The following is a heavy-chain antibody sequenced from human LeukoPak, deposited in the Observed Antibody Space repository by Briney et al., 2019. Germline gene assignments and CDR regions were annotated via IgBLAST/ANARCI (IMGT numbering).Heavy chain of an antibody. CDR3: ARALPSLAYCGGDCARGRGYYFDY. CDR1: GGSFSGYY. V-gene: IGHV4-34*01. D-gene: IGHD2-21*02. CDR2: INHSGST. J-gene: IGHJ4*02. Sequence: SETLSLTCAVYGGSFSGYYWSWIRQPPGKGLEWIGEINHSGSTNYNPSLKSRVTISVATSKNQFSLKLSSVTAADTAVYYCARALPSLAYCGGDCARGRGYYFDYWGQGTLVTVSS.